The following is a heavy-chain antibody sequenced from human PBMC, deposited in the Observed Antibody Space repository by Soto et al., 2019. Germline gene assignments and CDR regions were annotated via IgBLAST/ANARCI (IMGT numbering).Heavy chain of an antibody. J-gene: IGHJ6*02. CDR3: ASWNEAYYFYGMDV. CDR1: GYTFTSYG. D-gene: IGHD1-1*01. Sequence: ASVKVSCKASGYTFTSYGISWVRQAPGQGLEWMGWISAYNGNTNYAQKLQGRVTMTTDTSTSTVHMELRSLRSDDTVVYYCASWNEAYYFYGMDVWGQGTTVTVSS. V-gene: IGHV1-18*01. CDR2: ISAYNGNT.